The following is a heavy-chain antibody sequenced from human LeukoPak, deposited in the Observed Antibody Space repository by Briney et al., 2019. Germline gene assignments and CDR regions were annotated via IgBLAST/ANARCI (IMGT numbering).Heavy chain of an antibody. CDR3: ARGGGPPTTYFDY. Sequence: GGSLRLSCVASGVTLSNYAMSWARQAPGKGLEWVSGISSSGSGGNTYYADSVKGRFTISRDNSKNTLYLQMNSLRAEDTAVYYCARGGGPPTTYFDYWGQGTLVTVSS. CDR1: GVTLSNYA. J-gene: IGHJ4*02. V-gene: IGHV3-23*01. CDR2: ISSSGSGGNT. D-gene: IGHD4-11*01.